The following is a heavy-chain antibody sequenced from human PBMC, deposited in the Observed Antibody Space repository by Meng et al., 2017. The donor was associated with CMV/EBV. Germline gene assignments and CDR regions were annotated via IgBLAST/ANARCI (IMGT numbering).Heavy chain of an antibody. CDR1: GSSCTGYY. J-gene: IGHJ4*02. V-gene: IGHV1-2*02. Sequence: VQVGEGGGEVKHAGAPVKVSSKSSGSSCTGYYKQWVRQAPRQVVGLMGWINANSGGNNYAQKLQGMVTTTRNSNISTAYMELSRLRSDATAVYYCARDDGSLDYWGQGTLVTVFS. D-gene: IGHD2-15*01. CDR2: INANSGGN. CDR3: ARDDGSLDY.